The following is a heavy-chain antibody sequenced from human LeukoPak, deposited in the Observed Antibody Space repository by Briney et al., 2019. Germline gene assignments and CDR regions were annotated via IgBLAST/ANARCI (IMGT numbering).Heavy chain of an antibody. CDR2: IYYSGST. J-gene: IGHJ6*03. Sequence: PSETLSLTCTVSGGSISSSSYYWGWIRQPPGKGLEWIGYIYYSGSTNYNPSLKSRVTISVDTSKNQFSLKLSSVTAADTAVYYCARGTDCSSTSCPLTNYYYMDVWGKGTTVTISS. CDR1: GGSISSSSYY. CDR3: ARGTDCSSTSCPLTNYYYMDV. D-gene: IGHD2-2*01. V-gene: IGHV4-61*05.